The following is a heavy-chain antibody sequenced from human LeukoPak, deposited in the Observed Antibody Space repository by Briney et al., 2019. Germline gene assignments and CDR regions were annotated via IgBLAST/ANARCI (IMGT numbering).Heavy chain of an antibody. V-gene: IGHV6-1*01. CDR3: ARSQGDMDV. D-gene: IGHD1-26*01. CDR1: GDSVSSNIAA. CDR2: THYSSRWYN. Sequence: SQTLSLTCAISGDSVSSNIAAWNWIRQSPTRGLEWRGRTHYSSRWYNDYAVSVKSRITIYADTSKNQFSLQLNSVTPEDTAVYYCARSQGDMDVWRKGTSVTVSS. J-gene: IGHJ6*03.